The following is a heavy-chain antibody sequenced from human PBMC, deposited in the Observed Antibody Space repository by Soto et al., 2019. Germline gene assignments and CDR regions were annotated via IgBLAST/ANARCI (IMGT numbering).Heavy chain of an antibody. V-gene: IGHV1-8*01. D-gene: IGHD1-26*01. Sequence: ASVQVSCKAAGSTFSSDDINWVRQATGQGLEWIGWMSPNRGNTGYAQNFQARVTMTRDTSISTAYMELSSITSEDTAMYYCARGVDAGVDYWGQGTLVTVSS. J-gene: IGHJ4*02. CDR2: MSPNRGNT. CDR1: GSTFSSDD. CDR3: ARGVDAGVDY.